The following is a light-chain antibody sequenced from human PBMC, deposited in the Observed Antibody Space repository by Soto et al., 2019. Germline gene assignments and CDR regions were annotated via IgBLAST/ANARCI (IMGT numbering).Light chain of an antibody. CDR1: RANIGSNY. V-gene: IGLV1-51*01. Sequence: QSVLTQPPSVSAAPGQKVTISCSGSRANIGSNYVSWYQQLPGTAPKLVIYDSDRRPSEIPDRFSGSKSGTSATLDITGLQTGDEADYYCGAWDGSLNVVLFGGGTKLTVL. CDR3: GAWDGSLNVVL. CDR2: DSD. J-gene: IGLJ2*01.